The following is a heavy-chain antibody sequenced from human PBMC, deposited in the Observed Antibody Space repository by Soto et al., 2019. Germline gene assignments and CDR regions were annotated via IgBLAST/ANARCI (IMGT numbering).Heavy chain of an antibody. D-gene: IGHD3-9*01. CDR2: ITSDGDNT. V-gene: IGHV3-64D*06. Sequence: PGGSLKLSSSVSGFTFSNYAMHWVRQAPGEGLEYVSGITSDGDNTYHADTVKGRFTTSRDNSKNTLYLQMSSLRVEDTAIYYCVKGNQLLRYYFEFWGQGTLVTVSS. CDR1: GFTFSNYA. CDR3: VKGNQLLRYYFEF. J-gene: IGHJ4*02.